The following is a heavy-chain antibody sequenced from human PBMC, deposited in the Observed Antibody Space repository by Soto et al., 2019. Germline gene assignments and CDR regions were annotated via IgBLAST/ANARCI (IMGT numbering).Heavy chain of an antibody. J-gene: IGHJ5*02. V-gene: IGHV1-69*13. D-gene: IGHD6-19*01. CDR3: AGSSRLRTDNWFDP. CDR2: IIPIFGTA. CDR1: GGTXTSYA. Sequence: SXKVSCKASGGTXTSYAIGLVRQAPGQGLEWMGGIIPIFGTANYAQKFQGRVTITADESTSTAYMELSSLRSEDTAVYYCAGSSRLRTDNWFDPWGQGTLGTVSS.